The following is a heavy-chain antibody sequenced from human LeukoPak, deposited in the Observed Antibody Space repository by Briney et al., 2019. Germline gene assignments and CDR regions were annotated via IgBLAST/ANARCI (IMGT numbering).Heavy chain of an antibody. J-gene: IGHJ4*02. D-gene: IGHD6-6*01. CDR3: AKDLRYSSSSRGFDY. CDR2: IKQDGSEK. CDR1: GFTFSSYW. Sequence: GGSLRLSCAASGFTFSSYWMSWVRQAPGKGLEWVANIKQDGSEKYYVDSVKGRFTISRDNSKNTLYLQMNSLRAEDTAVYYCAKDLRYSSSSRGFDYWGQGTLVTVSS. V-gene: IGHV3-7*03.